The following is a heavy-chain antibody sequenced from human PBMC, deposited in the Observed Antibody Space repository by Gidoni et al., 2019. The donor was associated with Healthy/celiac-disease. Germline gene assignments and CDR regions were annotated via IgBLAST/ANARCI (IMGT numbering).Heavy chain of an antibody. Sequence: QVQLVQSGAEVKKPGASVKVSCKASGYTFTSYDINWVRQATGQGLEWMGWMNPNSGNTGYAQKFQGRVTMTRNTSISTAYMELSSLRSEDTAVYYCARRSEYDFWSGYYLRYWYFDLWGRGTLVTVSS. CDR2: MNPNSGNT. D-gene: IGHD3-3*01. CDR3: ARRSEYDFWSGYYLRYWYFDL. J-gene: IGHJ2*01. CDR1: GYTFTSYD. V-gene: IGHV1-8*01.